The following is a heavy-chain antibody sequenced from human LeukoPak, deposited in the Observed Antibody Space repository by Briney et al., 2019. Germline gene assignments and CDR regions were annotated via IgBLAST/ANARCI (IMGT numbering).Heavy chain of an antibody. Sequence: SETLSLTCTVSGGSISSSSYYWGWIRQPPGKGLEWIGSIYYSGSTYYNPSLKSRVTISVDTSKNQFSLKLSSVTAADTAVYYCARGYSSGWILGSPGKNWFDPWGQGTLVTVSS. CDR3: ARGYSSGWILGSPGKNWFDP. J-gene: IGHJ5*02. V-gene: IGHV4-39*07. CDR2: IYYSGST. CDR1: GGSISSSSYY. D-gene: IGHD6-19*01.